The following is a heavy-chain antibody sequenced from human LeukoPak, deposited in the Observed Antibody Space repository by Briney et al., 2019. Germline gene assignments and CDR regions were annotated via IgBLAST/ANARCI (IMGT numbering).Heavy chain of an antibody. J-gene: IGHJ5*02. Sequence: ASVKVSCKASGGTFSSYAISWVRQAPGQGLEWMGGIIPIFGTANYAQKFQGRVTITADKSTSTAYMELGSLRSEDTAVYYCARDPNQYCSGGSCYRWFDPWGQGTLVTVSS. CDR2: IIPIFGTA. CDR1: GGTFSSYA. V-gene: IGHV1-69*06. D-gene: IGHD2-15*01. CDR3: ARDPNQYCSGGSCYRWFDP.